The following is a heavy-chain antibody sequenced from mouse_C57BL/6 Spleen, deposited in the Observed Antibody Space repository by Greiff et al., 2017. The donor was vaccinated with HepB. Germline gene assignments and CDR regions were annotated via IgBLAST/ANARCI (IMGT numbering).Heavy chain of an antibody. Sequence: EVQLQQSGPELVKPGASVKISCKASGYSFTDYNMNWVKQSNGKSLEWIGVINPNYGTTSYNQKFKGKATLTVDQSSSTAYMQLNSLTSEDSAVYYCARGRTPTIVIQTNPYAMDYWGQGTSVTVSS. CDR3: ARGRTPTIVIQTNPYAMDY. V-gene: IGHV1-39*01. D-gene: IGHD2-5*01. CDR2: INPNYGTT. CDR1: GYSFTDYN. J-gene: IGHJ4*01.